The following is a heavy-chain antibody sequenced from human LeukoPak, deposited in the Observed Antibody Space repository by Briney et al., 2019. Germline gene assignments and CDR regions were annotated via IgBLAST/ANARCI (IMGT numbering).Heavy chain of an antibody. CDR2: ISSSGSTI. D-gene: IGHD3-10*01. J-gene: IGHJ6*03. CDR3: ARDAITMVRGVKTHYYYYYYMDV. Sequence: GGSLRLSCAASGFTFSSYWMSWVRQAPGKGLEWVSYISSSGSTIYYADSVKGRFTISRDNAKNSLYLQMNSLRAEDTAVYYCARDAITMVRGVKTHYYYYYYMDVWGKGTTVTVSS. V-gene: IGHV3-48*04. CDR1: GFTFSSYW.